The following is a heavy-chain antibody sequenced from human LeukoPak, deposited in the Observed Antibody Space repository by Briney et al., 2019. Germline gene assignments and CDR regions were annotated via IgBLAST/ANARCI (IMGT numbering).Heavy chain of an antibody. Sequence: SETLSLTCTVSGGSISSGGYYWSWIRQHPGKGLEWIGYIYYSGSTYYNPSLKSRVTISVDTSKNQFSLKLSSVTAADTAVYYCARGPYDFWSGYYNWFDPWGQGTLVTVSS. J-gene: IGHJ5*02. CDR1: GGSISSGGYY. D-gene: IGHD3-3*01. CDR3: ARGPYDFWSGYYNWFDP. CDR2: IYYSGST. V-gene: IGHV4-31*03.